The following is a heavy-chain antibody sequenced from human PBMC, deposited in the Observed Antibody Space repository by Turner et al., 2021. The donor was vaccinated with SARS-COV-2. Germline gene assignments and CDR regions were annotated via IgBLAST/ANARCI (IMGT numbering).Heavy chain of an antibody. Sequence: QVQLQESGPGLVKPSQTLSLTCTVPGGPISSGGYYWSWIRQHPGKGLEWIGYIYYSGSTYYNPSLKSRVTISVDTSKNQFSLKLSSVTAADTAVYYCAREGGGYCSGGSCSNWFDPWGQGTLVTVSS. D-gene: IGHD2-15*01. CDR1: GGPISSGGYY. V-gene: IGHV4-31*03. CDR2: IYYSGST. J-gene: IGHJ5*02. CDR3: AREGGGYCSGGSCSNWFDP.